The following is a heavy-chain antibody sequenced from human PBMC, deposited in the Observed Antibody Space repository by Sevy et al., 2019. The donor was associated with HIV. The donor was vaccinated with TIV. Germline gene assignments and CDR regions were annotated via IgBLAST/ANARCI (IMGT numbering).Heavy chain of an antibody. CDR2: IYPGDSDT. J-gene: IGHJ4*02. Sequence: GESLKISCKGSGSSFTTYWIAWVRQMPGKGLEWMGIIYPGDSDTRYSPSFQGHVTMSAAKSISTAYLQWSSLKASDTAMYYCARSGYSGYGYDSWGQGTLVTVSS. CDR1: GSSFTTYW. CDR3: ARSGYSGYGYDS. V-gene: IGHV5-51*01. D-gene: IGHD5-12*01.